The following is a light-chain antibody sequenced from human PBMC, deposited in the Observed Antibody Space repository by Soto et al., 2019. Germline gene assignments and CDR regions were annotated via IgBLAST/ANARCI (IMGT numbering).Light chain of an antibody. J-gene: IGLJ2*01. CDR3: CSYAGGYTHAV. CDR1: SSDVGTYNY. Sequence: QSALTQPRSVSGPPGQSVSISCSGTSSDVGTYNYVSWYQQHPGKAPKLMIYDVSKRPSGFPDRFSGSKSGNTASLTISGLQAEDEADYYCCSYAGGYTHAVFGGGTKLTVL. CDR2: DVS. V-gene: IGLV2-11*01.